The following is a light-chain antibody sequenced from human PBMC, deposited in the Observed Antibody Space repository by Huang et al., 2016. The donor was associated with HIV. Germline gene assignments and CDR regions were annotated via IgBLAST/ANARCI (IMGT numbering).Light chain of an antibody. Sequence: DIQMTQSPSTLSASIGARVTITCRASQSLSGWLAWYQQRPGNAPNLLISKASSLQSGVPPRFSGGGSGTDFILTIGSLQPDDFATYYCQQLHNAPYTFGQGTKLEIK. CDR3: QQLHNAPYT. CDR1: QSLSGW. J-gene: IGKJ2*01. V-gene: IGKV1-5*03. CDR2: KAS.